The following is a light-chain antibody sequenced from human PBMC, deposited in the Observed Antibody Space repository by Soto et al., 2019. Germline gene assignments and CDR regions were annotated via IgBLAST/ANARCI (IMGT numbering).Light chain of an antibody. J-gene: IGLJ1*01. CDR1: SSDVGGYDY. V-gene: IGLV2-14*03. CDR2: DVS. Sequence: QSALTQPASVSGSPGQSITISCTGTSSDVGGYDYVSWYQQHPGKAPKLMIYDVSYRPSGISDRFSGSKSGNTASLTISGLQAEDEADYYCSSYARSSALNFGTGTKLTVL. CDR3: SSYARSSALN.